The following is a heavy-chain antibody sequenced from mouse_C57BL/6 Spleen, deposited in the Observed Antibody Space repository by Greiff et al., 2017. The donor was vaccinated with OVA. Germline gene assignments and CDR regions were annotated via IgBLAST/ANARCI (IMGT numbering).Heavy chain of an antibody. Sequence: EVKLMESGGGLVKPGGSLKLSCAASGFTFSDYGMHWVRQAPEKGLEWVAYISSGSSTIYYADTVKGRFTISRDNAKNTLFLQMTSLRSEDTAMYYCARGDYDAYYFDYWGKGTTLTVSS. V-gene: IGHV5-17*01. D-gene: IGHD2-4*01. J-gene: IGHJ2*01. CDR1: GFTFSDYG. CDR2: ISSGSSTI. CDR3: ARGDYDAYYFDY.